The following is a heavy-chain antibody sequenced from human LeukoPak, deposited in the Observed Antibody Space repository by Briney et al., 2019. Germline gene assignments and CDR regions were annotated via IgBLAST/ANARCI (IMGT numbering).Heavy chain of an antibody. CDR2: MSGSGDYT. CDR3: AKASVIVASPLDY. V-gene: IGHV3-23*01. Sequence: PGGSLRLSCAASGFSFSTYAMSWVRQAPGKGLEWVSGMSGSGDYTYYTDSVKGRFTISRENSKSTLYLQMNSLRAEDTAVYYCAKASVIVASPLDYWGQGTLVTVSS. CDR1: GFSFSTYA. J-gene: IGHJ4*02. D-gene: IGHD5-12*01.